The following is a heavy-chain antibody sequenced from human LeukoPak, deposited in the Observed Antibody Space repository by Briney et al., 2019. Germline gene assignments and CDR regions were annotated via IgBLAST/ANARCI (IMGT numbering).Heavy chain of an antibody. Sequence: GGSLRLSCAASGFTFSSYAMSWVRQAPGKGLERVSGITGSGSGGRTYYADSVKGRFTISRDNSKNTMYLQMSSLRAEDTAVYYCAKAGSIRFDYWGQGALVTVSS. CDR3: AKAGSIRFDY. V-gene: IGHV3-23*01. CDR1: GFTFSSYA. CDR2: ITGSGSGGRT. D-gene: IGHD1-26*01. J-gene: IGHJ4*02.